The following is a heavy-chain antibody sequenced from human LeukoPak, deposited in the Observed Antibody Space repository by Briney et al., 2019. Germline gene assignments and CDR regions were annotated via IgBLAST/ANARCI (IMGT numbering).Heavy chain of an antibody. CDR2: IYYSGST. V-gene: IGHV4-39*01. CDR3: VIPSGYYPSY. J-gene: IGHJ4*02. Sequence: SETLSLTCTVSGGSISSSSYYWGWIRQPPGKGLEWIGSIYYSGSTYYNPSLKSRVTISVDTSKNQFSLKLSSVTAADTAVYYCVIPSGYYPSYWGQGTLATVSS. CDR1: GGSISSSSYY. D-gene: IGHD3-22*01.